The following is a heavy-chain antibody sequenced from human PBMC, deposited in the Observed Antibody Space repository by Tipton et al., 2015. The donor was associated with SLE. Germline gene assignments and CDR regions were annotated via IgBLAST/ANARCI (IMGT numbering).Heavy chain of an antibody. V-gene: IGHV3-23*01. Sequence: SLRLSCAASGFTFSCYARSWVRQAPGKGLAWVSSISGSGGNTYYADSVKGRFTISRDSSNNALYLQMNSLSAEDTAVYYCAKGEAYYYYNMDVWGKGTTVTVSS. J-gene: IGHJ6*03. CDR1: GFTFSCYA. CDR2: ISGSGGNT. CDR3: AKGEAYYYYNMDV.